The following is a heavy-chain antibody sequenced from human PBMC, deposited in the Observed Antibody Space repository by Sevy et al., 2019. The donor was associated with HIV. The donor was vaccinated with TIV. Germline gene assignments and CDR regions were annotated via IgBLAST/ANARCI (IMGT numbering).Heavy chain of an antibody. J-gene: IGHJ4*02. V-gene: IGHV1-24*01. Sequence: ASVKVSCKVSGYTLTQFSMHWVRQAPGKGLEWMTTFDPEDGDPEDGKTIYAQKFLGRVPMTEDTSTDPAYMELSSLRSDDTAVYYCATTKDYYDSSGYPFDYWGQGTLVTVSS. CDR3: ATTKDYYDSSGYPFDY. CDR1: GYTLTQFS. D-gene: IGHD3-22*01. CDR2: FDPEDGDPEDGKT.